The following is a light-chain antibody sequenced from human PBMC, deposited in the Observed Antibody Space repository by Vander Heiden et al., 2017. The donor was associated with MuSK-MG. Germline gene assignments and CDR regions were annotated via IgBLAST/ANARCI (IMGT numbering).Light chain of an antibody. Sequence: QSALPQPAPVSGSPGPSLTLSCTGTSSDVGAYNYVSWYQQYPGKAPKLMIYDVSNRPSGVSNRFPGSKSGSTASMTISGLQAEDEANYYCSSYTTSSSVVFGGGTKLTVL. J-gene: IGLJ2*01. CDR3: SSYTTSSSVV. V-gene: IGLV2-14*01. CDR1: SSDVGAYNY. CDR2: DVS.